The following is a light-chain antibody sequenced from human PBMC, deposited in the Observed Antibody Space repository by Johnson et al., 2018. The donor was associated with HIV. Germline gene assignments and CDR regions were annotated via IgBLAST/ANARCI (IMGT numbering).Light chain of an antibody. CDR2: ENK. Sequence: QSVFTQPPSVSAAPGQKVTISCSGSSSNIGNNYVSWYQQLPGTSPKLLIYENKARPSGIPDRFSGSKSATSATLAITGLQTGDEADYYCGTWDSSLYVFVFGSGTKVTVL. J-gene: IGLJ1*01. CDR3: GTWDSSLYVFV. CDR1: SSNIGNNY. V-gene: IGLV1-51*01.